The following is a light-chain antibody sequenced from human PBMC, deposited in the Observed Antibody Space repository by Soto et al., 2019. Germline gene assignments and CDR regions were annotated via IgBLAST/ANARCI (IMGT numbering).Light chain of an antibody. V-gene: IGKV1-9*01. CDR1: QGISSY. J-gene: IGKJ5*01. CDR3: QQSYTKPIT. CDR2: GAF. Sequence: DLQMTQSPSTLDTSVGDTVTLTSRASQGISSYLAWYQQKPGKAPKLLIYGAFILQSGVPSRFSGSGSGTEFTLTISSLQPEDFATYYCQQSYTKPITVGEGTRLEIK.